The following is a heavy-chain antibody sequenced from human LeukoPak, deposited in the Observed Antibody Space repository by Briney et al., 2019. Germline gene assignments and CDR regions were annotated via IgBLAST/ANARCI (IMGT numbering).Heavy chain of an antibody. Sequence: PGGSLRLSCAASGFTVSSNYMSWVRQAPGKGLEWVSVIFSGGTTYYADSVKGRFTISRDNSKNTLYLQMNSLRAEHTAVYYCAREGNYYDMDVWGEGTTVTLSS. D-gene: IGHD2/OR15-2a*01. CDR3: AREGNYYDMDV. V-gene: IGHV3-53*01. CDR1: GFTVSSNY. J-gene: IGHJ6*01. CDR2: IFSGGTT.